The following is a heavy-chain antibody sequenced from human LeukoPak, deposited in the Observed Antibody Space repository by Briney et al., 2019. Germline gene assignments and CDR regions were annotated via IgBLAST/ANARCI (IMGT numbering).Heavy chain of an antibody. CDR1: GYTFTSYD. Sequence: ASVKVSCKASGYTFTSYDINWVRQATGQGLEWMGWMNPNSGNTGYAQKFQGRVTMTRNTSISTAYMELSSLRPEDTAVYYCARGPSLIVGATTWFDPWGQGTLVTVSS. V-gene: IGHV1-8*01. D-gene: IGHD1-26*01. J-gene: IGHJ5*02. CDR2: MNPNSGNT. CDR3: ARGPSLIVGATTWFDP.